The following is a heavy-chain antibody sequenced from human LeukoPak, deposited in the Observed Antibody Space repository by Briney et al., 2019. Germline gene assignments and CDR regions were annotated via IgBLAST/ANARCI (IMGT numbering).Heavy chain of an antibody. Sequence: SETLSLTCTVSGGSISSYYWTWIRQPPGKRLEWIGYIYNSGSTNYNPSLKSRVSMSVDTSKNQISLKLTSVTAADTAVYYCAGRATTGPPYYLDYWGQGTLVTVSS. D-gene: IGHD1-26*01. V-gene: IGHV4-59*08. CDR3: AGRATTGPPYYLDY. CDR1: GGSISSYY. J-gene: IGHJ4*02. CDR2: IYNSGST.